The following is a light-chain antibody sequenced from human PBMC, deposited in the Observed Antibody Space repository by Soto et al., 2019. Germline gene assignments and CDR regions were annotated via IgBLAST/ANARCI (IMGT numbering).Light chain of an antibody. Sequence: AIQFTHSPSSLSVSVEDRVTITFLASQGISSALAWYQQKPGKPPKLLIYDASNLETGVPSRFSGSGSGTDFSLTISGLQPEDFATYYCQQFNNYPLNCGGGNKGDI. J-gene: IGKJ4*01. V-gene: IGKV1D-13*01. CDR3: QQFNNYPLN. CDR2: DAS. CDR1: QGISSA.